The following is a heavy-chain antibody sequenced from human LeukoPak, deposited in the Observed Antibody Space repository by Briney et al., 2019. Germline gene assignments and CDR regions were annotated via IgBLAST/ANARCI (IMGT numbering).Heavy chain of an antibody. CDR3: AREGGQQLVHLHVGGWFDP. Sequence: GGSLRLSCAASGFTFSSYWMSWVRQAPGKGLEWVANIKQDGSEKYYVDSVKGRFTISRDNAKNSLYLQTNSLRAEDTAVYYCAREGGQQLVHLHVGGWFDPWGQGTLVTVSS. V-gene: IGHV3-7*01. D-gene: IGHD6-13*01. J-gene: IGHJ5*02. CDR2: IKQDGSEK. CDR1: GFTFSSYW.